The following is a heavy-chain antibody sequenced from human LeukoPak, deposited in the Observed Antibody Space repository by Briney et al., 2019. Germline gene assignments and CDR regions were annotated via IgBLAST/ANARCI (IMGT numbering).Heavy chain of an antibody. Sequence: GSLRLSCVFSGFTFSNYWMSWVRQAPGKGLEWVANIKQDESEKHYVDSVKGRFTISRDNAKNSLYLQMNSLRAEDTAVYYCARAEHDYHAFDIWGQGTMVTVSS. CDR3: ARAEHDYHAFDI. D-gene: IGHD4-11*01. CDR2: IKQDESEK. V-gene: IGHV3-7*03. CDR1: GFTFSNYW. J-gene: IGHJ3*02.